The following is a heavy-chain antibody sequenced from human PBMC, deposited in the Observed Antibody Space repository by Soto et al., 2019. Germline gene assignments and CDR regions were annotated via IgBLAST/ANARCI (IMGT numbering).Heavy chain of an antibody. Sequence: SETLSLTCAVYGGSFSGYYWSWIRQPPGKGLEWIGEINHSGSTNYNPSLKSRVTISVDTSKNQFSLKLSSVTAADTAVYYCARGRSITMITNWGQGTLVTV. CDR1: GGSFSGYY. CDR3: ARGRSITMITN. V-gene: IGHV4-34*01. CDR2: INHSGST. D-gene: IGHD3-22*01. J-gene: IGHJ4*02.